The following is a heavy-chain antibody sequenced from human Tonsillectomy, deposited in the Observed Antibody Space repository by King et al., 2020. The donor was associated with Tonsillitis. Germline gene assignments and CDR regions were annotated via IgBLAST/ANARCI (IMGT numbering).Heavy chain of an antibody. J-gene: IGHJ3*02. Sequence: VQLVESGGGLVKPVGSLRLSCAASGFIFSDYYMSWIRQAPGKGLEWVSCISSSGTTIYYADSVKGRFTISRDNAKNSLYLQMNSLRADDTAVYYCARAYSSSSVAGVFDIWCQGTMVTVSS. D-gene: IGHD6-6*01. CDR3: ARAYSSSSVAGVFDI. V-gene: IGHV3-11*01. CDR2: ISSSGTTI. CDR1: GFIFSDYY.